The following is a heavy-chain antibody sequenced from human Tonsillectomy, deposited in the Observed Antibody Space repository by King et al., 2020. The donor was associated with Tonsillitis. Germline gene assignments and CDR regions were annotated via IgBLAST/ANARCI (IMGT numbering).Heavy chain of an antibody. CDR2: IYYSGST. D-gene: IGHD3-9*01. CDR1: GGSVSSGSYY. J-gene: IGHJ5*02. CDR3: ARESPYYDTGGP. Sequence: QLQESGPGLVKPSETLSLTCTVSGGSVSSGSYYWSWIRQPPGKGLEWIGYIYYSGSTNYNPSLKSRVTISVDTSKNQFSLKLSSVTAADTAVYYCARESPYYDTGGPWGQGTLVTVSS. V-gene: IGHV4-61*01.